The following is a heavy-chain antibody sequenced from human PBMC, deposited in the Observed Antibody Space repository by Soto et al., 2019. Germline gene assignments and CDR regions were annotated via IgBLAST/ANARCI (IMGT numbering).Heavy chain of an antibody. CDR1: GGSISSYY. V-gene: IGHV4-59*01. D-gene: IGHD3-10*01. CDR2: IYYSGST. CDR3: AREESGSGSPDAFDI. J-gene: IGHJ3*02. Sequence: SETLSLTCTVSGGSISSYYWSWIRQPPGKGLEWIGYIYYSGSTNYNPSLKSRVTISVDTSKNQFSLKLSSVTAADTAVYYCAREESGSGSPDAFDIWGQGTMVTVSS.